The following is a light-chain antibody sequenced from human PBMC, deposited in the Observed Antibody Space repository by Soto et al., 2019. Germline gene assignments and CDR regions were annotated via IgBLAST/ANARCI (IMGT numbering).Light chain of an antibody. CDR2: EVS. CDR3: SSYAGSNNFEVV. V-gene: IGLV2-8*01. J-gene: IGLJ2*01. CDR1: SSDVGGYNY. Sequence: QSVLTQPPSASVSPGQSVTISCTGTSSDVGGYNYVSWYQQHPGKAPKLMIYEVSKRPSGVPDRFSGSKSGNTASLTVSGLQAEDEADYYCSSYAGSNNFEVVFGGGTKLTVL.